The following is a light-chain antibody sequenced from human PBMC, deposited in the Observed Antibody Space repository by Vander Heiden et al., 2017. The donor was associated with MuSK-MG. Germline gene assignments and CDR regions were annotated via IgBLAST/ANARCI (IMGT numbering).Light chain of an antibody. V-gene: IGKV1-27*01. CDR3: QKDDNVPWT. CDR1: QGISYH. Sequence: DIQMTQSPSSLSASIGDRITITCRASQGISYHLAWYQHKAGKVPKLLIYAASTLLSVVPSRFNGSVSGTDFSLIIISLQPEDVATYYFQKDDNVPWTFGQGTKVEVK. J-gene: IGKJ1*01. CDR2: AAS.